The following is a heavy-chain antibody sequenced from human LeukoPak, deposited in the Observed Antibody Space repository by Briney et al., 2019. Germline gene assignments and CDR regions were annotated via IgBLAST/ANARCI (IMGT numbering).Heavy chain of an antibody. CDR2: ISCSGGST. D-gene: IGHD2-15*01. J-gene: IGHJ4*02. V-gene: IGHV3-23*01. CDR3: AKAPVGHCSGGSCYPFDY. Sequence: QAGGSLRLSCAASGFTFSSYAISWVRQAPGKGLEWVSAISCSGGSTGYADSVKGRFTISRDNPKNTLDLQMNSLRAEDTAVYYCAKAPVGHCSGGSCYPFDYWGQGTLVTVSS. CDR1: GFTFSSYA.